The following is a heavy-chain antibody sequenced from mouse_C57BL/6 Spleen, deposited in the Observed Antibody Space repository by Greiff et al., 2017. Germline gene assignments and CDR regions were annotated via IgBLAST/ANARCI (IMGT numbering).Heavy chain of an antibody. V-gene: IGHV2-2*01. J-gene: IGHJ3*01. CDR1: GFSLTSYG. CDR2: IWSGGST. Sequence: QVQLQQSGPGLVQPSQSLSITCTVSGFSLTSYGVHWVRQSPGKGLEWLGVIWSGGSTDYNAAFISRLSISKDNSKGQVFIKMNRLQADDTAIYYCAKCYYGSSSFAYWGQGTLVTVSA. CDR3: AKCYYGSSSFAY. D-gene: IGHD1-1*01.